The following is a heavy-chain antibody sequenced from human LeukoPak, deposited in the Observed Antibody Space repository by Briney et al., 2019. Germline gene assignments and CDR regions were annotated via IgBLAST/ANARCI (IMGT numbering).Heavy chain of an antibody. CDR3: ARVGYYYDSSGYNDY. Sequence: ASVKVSCKASGYTFTGYYMHWVRQAPGQGLEWMGWINPNSGGTNYAQKFQGRVTITTDESTSTAYMELSSLRSEDTAVYYCARVGYYYDSSGYNDYWGQGTLVTVSS. J-gene: IGHJ4*02. CDR1: GYTFTGYY. V-gene: IGHV1-2*02. D-gene: IGHD3-22*01. CDR2: INPNSGGT.